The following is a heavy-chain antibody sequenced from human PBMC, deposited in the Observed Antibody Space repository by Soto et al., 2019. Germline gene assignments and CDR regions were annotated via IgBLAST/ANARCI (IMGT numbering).Heavy chain of an antibody. V-gene: IGHV4-34*01. Sequence: SETLSLTCAVYGGSFSGYYWSWIRQPPGKGLEWIGEINHSGSTNYNPSLKSRVTISVDTSKNQFSLKLSSVTAADTAVYYCASWGGAYNWNNRGGYYYYGMDVWGQGTTVTVPS. J-gene: IGHJ6*02. CDR1: GGSFSGYY. CDR3: ASWGGAYNWNNRGGYYYYGMDV. D-gene: IGHD1-20*01. CDR2: INHSGST.